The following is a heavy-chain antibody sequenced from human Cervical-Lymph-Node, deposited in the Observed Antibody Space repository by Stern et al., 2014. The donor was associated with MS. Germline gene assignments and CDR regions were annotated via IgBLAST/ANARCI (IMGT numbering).Heavy chain of an antibody. CDR3: ARDYEDTSMLFDH. V-gene: IGHV3-30*03. D-gene: IGHD2-8*01. Sequence: VQLEESGGAVVQPGRSLRLSCAASGFTFSSYGMHWVRQAPGKGLEWVTLISYDVKLKYYAASVKGRFTISRDNSKNTLHLQMNSVTPDDTAIYYCARDYEDTSMLFDHWGQGTLVTVSS. CDR1: GFTFSSYG. J-gene: IGHJ4*02. CDR2: ISYDVKLK.